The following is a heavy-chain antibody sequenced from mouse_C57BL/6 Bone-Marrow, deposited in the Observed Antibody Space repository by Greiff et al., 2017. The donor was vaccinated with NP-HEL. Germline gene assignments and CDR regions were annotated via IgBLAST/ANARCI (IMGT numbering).Heavy chain of an antibody. J-gene: IGHJ2*01. V-gene: IGHV5-4*03. CDR2: ISDGGSYT. CDR1: GFTFSSYA. D-gene: IGHD1-1*01. CDR3: ARLRSDD. Sequence: EVKLMESGGGLVKPGGSLKLSCAASGFTFSSYAMSWVRQTPEKRLEWVATISDGGSYTYYPDNVKGRFTISRDNAKNNLYLQMSHLKSEDTAMYYCARLRSDDWGQGTTLTVSS.